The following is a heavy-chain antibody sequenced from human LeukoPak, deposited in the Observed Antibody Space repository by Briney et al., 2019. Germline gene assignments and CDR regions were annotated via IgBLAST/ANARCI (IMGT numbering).Heavy chain of an antibody. D-gene: IGHD2/OR15-2a*01. CDR2: IRGSGTGT. CDR3: AKGAMDVILAPLDS. V-gene: IGHV3-23*01. CDR1: GFTFSSYD. J-gene: IGHJ4*02. Sequence: GGSLRLSCAASGFTFSSYDMSWVRQAPGQGRGWVSTIRGSGTGTYYATSAKGRFTISKDNSKNTHYLQMSSLGAEDTALYYCAKGAMDVILAPLDSWGQGSLVTVSS.